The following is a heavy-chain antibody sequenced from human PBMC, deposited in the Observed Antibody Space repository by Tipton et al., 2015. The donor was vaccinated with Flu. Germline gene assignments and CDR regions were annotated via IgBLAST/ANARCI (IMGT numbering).Heavy chain of an antibody. CDR3: ARAINNFGYSEHIQL. CDR1: GGSIRGGGYY. V-gene: IGHV4-30-4*01. J-gene: IGHJ1*01. Sequence: TLSLTCTVSGGSIRGGGYYWNWIRQPPGKGLEWVGHISHSGTTNSSPSLKSRVTISVDTSKNQFSLQLRSVTAADTAVYYCARAINNFGYSEHIQLRGQGTLVTVSS. CDR2: ISHSGTT. D-gene: IGHD5-18*01.